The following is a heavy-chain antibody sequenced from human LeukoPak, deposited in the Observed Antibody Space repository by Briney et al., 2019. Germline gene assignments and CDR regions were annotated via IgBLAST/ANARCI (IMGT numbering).Heavy chain of an antibody. V-gene: IGHV3-23*01. CDR3: AKPERNVVVTPIHGYFQH. D-gene: IGHD2-21*02. Sequence: GRSLRLSCAVSGFTLTNHAVSWVRQAPGKGLEWVSIVVGTGGTYYADSVRGRFILSRDNSKNTVYLQMSGLRAEDTAVYYCAKPERNVVVTPIHGYFQHWGQGTLVSVSS. CDR2: VVGTGGT. J-gene: IGHJ1*01. CDR1: GFTLTNHA.